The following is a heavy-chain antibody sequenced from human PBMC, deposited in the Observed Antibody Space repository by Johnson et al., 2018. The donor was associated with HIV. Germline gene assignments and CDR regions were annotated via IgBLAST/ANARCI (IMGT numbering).Heavy chain of an antibody. CDR2: IRNKGYGGTT. CDR1: GFTFPDYG. J-gene: IGHJ3*02. Sequence: VQLVESGGDLVQPGRSLRLSCTGSGFTFPDYGISWFRQAPGKGPEWVGLIRNKGYGGTTEYAASVKGRFTISRDDSKSIAYLQMNSLKTEDTAVYYCTTDYTYPRISGTTGSAFDIWGQGTMVTVPS. V-gene: IGHV3-49*03. CDR3: TTDYTYPRISGTTGSAFDI. D-gene: IGHD1-7*01.